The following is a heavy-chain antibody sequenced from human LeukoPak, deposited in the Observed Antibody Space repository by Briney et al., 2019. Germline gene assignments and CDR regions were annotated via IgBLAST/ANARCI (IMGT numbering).Heavy chain of an antibody. CDR1: GGSINSYY. J-gene: IGHJ4*02. D-gene: IGHD6-13*01. Sequence: PSETLSLTCSVSGGSINSYYWSWIRQPPGKGLEWIGYIYSRGSTDYNPSLKSRVTMSVDTSKNQFSLRLSSVTAADTGIYYCARDRGLSGYRTTWLDYWDQGALDTVSS. CDR2: IYSRGST. CDR3: ARDRGLSGYRTTWLDY. V-gene: IGHV4-59*01.